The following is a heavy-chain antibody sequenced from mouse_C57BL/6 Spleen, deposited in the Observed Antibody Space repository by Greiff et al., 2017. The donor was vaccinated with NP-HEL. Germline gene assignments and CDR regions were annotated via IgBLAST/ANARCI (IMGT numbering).Heavy chain of an antibody. CDR1: GYAFSSSW. Sequence: VKLQESGPELVKPGASVKISCKASGYAFSSSWLNWVKQRPGKGLEWIGRIYPGDGDTNYNGKFKGKATLTADKSSSTAYMQLSSLTSEDSAVYFCARREGRGYFDYWGQGTTLTVSS. D-gene: IGHD3-3*01. CDR2: IYPGDGDT. J-gene: IGHJ2*01. V-gene: IGHV1-82*01. CDR3: ARREGRGYFDY.